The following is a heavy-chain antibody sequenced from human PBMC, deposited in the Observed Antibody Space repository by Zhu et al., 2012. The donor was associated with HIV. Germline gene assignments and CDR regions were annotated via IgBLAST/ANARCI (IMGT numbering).Heavy chain of an antibody. Sequence: QVQLVQSGSGVKKPGASVRVSCRASEDLFGDEIIYDDEVIHWLRQVPGQRLEWMGWIRPKTGARNQARQFQPRISLTRDRALSTAYLDLNSLTSADSGTYSARGRLSSLISTLRTRAGVSISWG. V-gene: IGHV1-2*02. CDR2: IRPKTGAR. J-gene: IGHJ5*01. D-gene: IGHD2/OR15-2a*01. CDR3: RGRLSSLISTLRTRAGVSIS. CDR1: EDLFGDEIIY.